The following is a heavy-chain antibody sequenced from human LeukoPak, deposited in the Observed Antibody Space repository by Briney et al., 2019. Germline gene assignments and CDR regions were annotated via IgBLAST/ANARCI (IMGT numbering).Heavy chain of an antibody. D-gene: IGHD3-3*01. CDR3: ARDSSEFRSLIFH. CDR2: IIPIFGTA. J-gene: IGHJ1*01. CDR1: GGTFSSYA. V-gene: IGHV1-69*13. Sequence: SVKVSCKASGGTFSSYAISWVRQAPGQGLEWMGGIIPIFGTANYAQKFQGRVTITADESTSTAYMELSSLRSEDTAVYYCARDSSEFRSLIFHWGQGTLVTVSS.